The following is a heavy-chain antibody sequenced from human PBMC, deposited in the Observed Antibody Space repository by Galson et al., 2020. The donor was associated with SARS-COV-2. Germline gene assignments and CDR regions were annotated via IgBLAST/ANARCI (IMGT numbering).Heavy chain of an antibody. CDR2: IGTADDA. V-gene: IGHV3-13*01. J-gene: IGHJ3*02. CDR1: GFTFASFD. CDR3: ARGPMGAFDI. Sequence: PGGSLRLSCAASGFTFASFDMHWVRQVIGKGLEWVSAIGTADDAYYSDSVKGRFTVSRENAKNSFYLQMNSLRAGDTAVYFCARGPMGAFDIWGQGTMVTV.